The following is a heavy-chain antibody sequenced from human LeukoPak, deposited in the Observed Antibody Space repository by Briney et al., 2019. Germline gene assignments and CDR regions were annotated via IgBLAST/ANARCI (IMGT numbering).Heavy chain of an antibody. CDR3: ARDSGTTGEVKFDP. CDR1: GGSFSGYY. V-gene: IGHV4-34*01. Sequence: SETLSLTCAVYGGSFSGYYWSWIRQPPGKGLEWIGEINHSGSTNYNPSLKSRVTMSVDTSKNQFSLKLSSVTAADTAIYYCARDSGTTGEVKFDPWGQGTLVTVSS. J-gene: IGHJ5*02. CDR2: INHSGST. D-gene: IGHD3-10*01.